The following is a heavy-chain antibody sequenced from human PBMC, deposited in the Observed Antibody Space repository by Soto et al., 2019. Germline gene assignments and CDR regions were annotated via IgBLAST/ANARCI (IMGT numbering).Heavy chain of an antibody. CDR1: GFTFSSYW. J-gene: IGHJ6*03. V-gene: IGHV3-7*01. D-gene: IGHD2-2*01. CDR2: IKQDGSEK. CDR3: ARAGLDIVVVPAAPGGRFYYYYYMDV. Sequence: PGGSLRLSCAASGFTFSSYWMSWVRQAPGKGLEWVANIKQDGSEKYYVDSVKGRFTISRDNAKNSLYLQMNSLRAEDTAVYYCARAGLDIVVVPAAPGGRFYYYYYMDVWGKGTTVTVSS.